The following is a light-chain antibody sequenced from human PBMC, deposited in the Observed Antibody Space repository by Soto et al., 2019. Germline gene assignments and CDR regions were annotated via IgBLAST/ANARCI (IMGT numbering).Light chain of an antibody. CDR3: QQSYNSPQT. Sequence: DIQMTQSPSSLSASVGDEVTIPCRASPTIMTDLNWYQLKPGKPPRLLIYAASSLQSGVPSRFSGSGSGTDFTLTISSLQPEDFATYSCQQSYNSPQTFGRGTKV. CDR2: AAS. J-gene: IGKJ1*01. CDR1: PTIMTD. V-gene: IGKV1-39*01.